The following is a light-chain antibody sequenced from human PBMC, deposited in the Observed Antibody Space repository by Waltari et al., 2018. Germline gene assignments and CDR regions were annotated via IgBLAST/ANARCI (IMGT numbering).Light chain of an antibody. CDR1: QSFSSS. J-gene: IGKJ1*01. Sequence: DIQMTQSPSTLSASVGDRVSITCRASQSFSSSLAWYQQKPGKAPKLLIYEASSLESGVPSRFSGSGSGTEFTLTISSLQPVDFATYYCHQYYTYPRTFGQGTKVEVK. CDR2: EAS. V-gene: IGKV1-5*03. CDR3: HQYYTYPRT.